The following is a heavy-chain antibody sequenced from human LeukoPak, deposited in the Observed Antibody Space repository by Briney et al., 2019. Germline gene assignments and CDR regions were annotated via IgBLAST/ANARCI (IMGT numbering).Heavy chain of an antibody. CDR3: ARSSDLVVVVAASPYYFDY. CDR1: GFTFDDYG. V-gene: IGHV3-20*04. CDR2: INWNGGST. Sequence: GGSLRLSCAASGFTFDDYGMSWVRQAPGKGLEWVSGINWNGGSTGYADSVKGRFTISRDNAKNSLYLQMNSLRAEDTALYYCARSSDLVVVVAASPYYFDYWGQGTLVTVSS. D-gene: IGHD2-15*01. J-gene: IGHJ4*02.